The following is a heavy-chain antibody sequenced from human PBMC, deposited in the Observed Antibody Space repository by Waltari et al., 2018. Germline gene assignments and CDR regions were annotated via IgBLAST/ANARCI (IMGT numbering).Heavy chain of an antibody. V-gene: IGHV5-51*01. D-gene: IGHD3-16*01. CDR1: GYRFTSYW. J-gene: IGHJ6*02. CDR2: IYFGDSET. Sequence: EVQLVQSGAEVKKPGESLKISCRGSGYRFTSYWIGWVRQMPGKGLEGMGIIYFGDSETRYSPSFQGQVTISADKSISTAYLQWSRLKTSDTATYYCAIQPPQGQLGSYFYSGMDVWGQGTTVTVSS. CDR3: AIQPPQGQLGSYFYSGMDV.